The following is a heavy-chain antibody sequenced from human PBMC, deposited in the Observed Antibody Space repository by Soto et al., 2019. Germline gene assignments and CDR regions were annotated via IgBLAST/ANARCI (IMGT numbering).Heavy chain of an antibody. D-gene: IGHD6-19*01. V-gene: IGHV1-18*01. Sequence: GASVNVSCKASGYTFTSYGISWVRQAPGQGLEWMGWISAYNGNTNYAQKLQGRVTMTTDTSTSTAYMELRSLRSDDTAVYYCAADGIRKWLPQNYYYYGMDVRGQGTTVTVSS. CDR1: GYTFTSYG. CDR2: ISAYNGNT. J-gene: IGHJ6*02. CDR3: AADGIRKWLPQNYYYYGMDV.